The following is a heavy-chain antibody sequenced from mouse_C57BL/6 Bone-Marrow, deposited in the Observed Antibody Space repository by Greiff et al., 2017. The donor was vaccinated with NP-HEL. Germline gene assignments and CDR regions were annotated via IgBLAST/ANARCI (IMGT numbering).Heavy chain of an antibody. CDR2: IDPADSYT. Sequence: QVQLQQPGAELVMPGASVKLSCKASGYTFTSYWMHWVKQRPGQGLEWIGEIDPADSYTYYNQKFKGKSTMAVDKSSSTAYMQLSSLTSEDSAVYYCAREGWLLLYFDFWGQGTTLTVSA. D-gene: IGHD2-3*01. CDR1: GYTFTSYW. J-gene: IGHJ2*01. CDR3: AREGWLLLYFDF. V-gene: IGHV1-69*01.